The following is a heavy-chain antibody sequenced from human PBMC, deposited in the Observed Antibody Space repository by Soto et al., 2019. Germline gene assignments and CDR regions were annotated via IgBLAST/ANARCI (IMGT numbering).Heavy chain of an antibody. CDR1: VFTFSSYW. V-gene: IGHV3-7*01. Sequence: ASVFTFSSYWMIWVRQAPGKGLEWVANIKQDGSEKYYVDSVKGRFTISRDNAKNSLYLQMNSLRAEDTAVYYCARGGYSSSWLNYYYYYGMDVWGQGTTVTVSS. D-gene: IGHD6-13*01. J-gene: IGHJ6*02. CDR2: IKQDGSEK. CDR3: ARGGYSSSWLNYYYYYGMDV.